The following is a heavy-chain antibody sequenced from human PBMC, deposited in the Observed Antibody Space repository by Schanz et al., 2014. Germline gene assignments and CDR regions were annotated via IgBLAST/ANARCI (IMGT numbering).Heavy chain of an antibody. J-gene: IGHJ3*02. CDR2: IYSSGST. CDR1: GGSISSSTYY. D-gene: IGHD1-26*01. Sequence: QVQLQESGPGLVIPSETLSLTCTVSGGSISSSTYYWSWIRQPAGKGLEWIGHIYSSGSTNYNPSLKSRVTMSVDTSKNQFSLKLSSVTAADTAVYYCATGVGSYALNAFDIWGQGTMVTVSS. V-gene: IGHV4-61*02. CDR3: ATGVGSYALNAFDI.